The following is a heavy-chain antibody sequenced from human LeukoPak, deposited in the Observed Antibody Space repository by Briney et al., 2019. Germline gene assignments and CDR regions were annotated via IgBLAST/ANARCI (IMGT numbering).Heavy chain of an antibody. J-gene: IGHJ3*02. CDR1: GFTFSGSA. CDR3: TRDRGLRYFDWLSAASGGPFDI. CDR2: IRSKANSYAT. V-gene: IGHV3-73*01. Sequence: GGSLRLSCAASGFTFSGSAMHWVRQASGKGLEWVGRIRSKANSYATEYAASVKGRFTISRDDSKNKAYLQMNSLKTEDTAVYYCTRDRGLRYFDWLSAASGGPFDIWGQGTMVTVSS. D-gene: IGHD3-9*01.